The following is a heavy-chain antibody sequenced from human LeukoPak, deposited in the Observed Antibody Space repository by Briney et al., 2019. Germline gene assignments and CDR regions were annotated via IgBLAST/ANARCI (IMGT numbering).Heavy chain of an antibody. V-gene: IGHV3-30*02. CDR2: IGYDGGNK. CDR3: TKEYYDSSGYLKYFHP. D-gene: IGHD3-22*01. Sequence: GGSLRLSCAASGFSFSNSGMHWVRQAPGKGLEWVAFIGYDGGNKYYADSVKGRFTISREISKNTLYLQMNSLRAEDTAVYYCTKEYYDSSGYLKYFHPWGQGTLVTVSS. CDR1: GFSFSNSG. J-gene: IGHJ1*01.